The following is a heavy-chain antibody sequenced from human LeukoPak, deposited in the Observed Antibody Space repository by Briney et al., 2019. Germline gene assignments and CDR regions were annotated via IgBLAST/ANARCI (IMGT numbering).Heavy chain of an antibody. CDR3: ARGIVPAAVAKTFDY. V-gene: IGHV4-59*12. CDR2: IYYSGST. Sequence: PSETLSLTCTVSGGSISSYYWSWIRQPPGKGLEWIGYIYYSGSTNYNPSLKSRVTMSVDTSKNQFSLKLSSVTAADTAVYYCARGIVPAAVAKTFDYWGQGTLVTVSS. J-gene: IGHJ4*02. D-gene: IGHD2-2*01. CDR1: GGSISSYY.